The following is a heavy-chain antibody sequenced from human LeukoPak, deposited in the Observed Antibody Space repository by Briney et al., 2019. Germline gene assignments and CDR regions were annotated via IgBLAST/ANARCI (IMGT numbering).Heavy chain of an antibody. Sequence: SETLSLTCTVSGGSISIGSYYWSWIRQPAGKGLEWIGRIYTSGSTNYNPSLKSRVTISVDTSKNQFSLKLSSVTAADTAVYYCARINPLDSYSWDYWGQGTLVTVSS. CDR2: IYTSGST. V-gene: IGHV4-61*02. D-gene: IGHD5-18*01. CDR3: ARINPLDSYSWDY. J-gene: IGHJ4*02. CDR1: GGSISIGSYY.